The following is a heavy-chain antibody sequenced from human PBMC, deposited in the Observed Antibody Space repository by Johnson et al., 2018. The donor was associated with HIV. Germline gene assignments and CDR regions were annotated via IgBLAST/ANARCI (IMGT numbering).Heavy chain of an antibody. CDR3: ARDQYSGSQRRPGAFDI. J-gene: IGHJ3*02. V-gene: IGHV3-30*04. Sequence: QVQLVESGGGVVQPGRSLRLSCGASGFSFNNYAMHWVRQAPGKGLEWVAVIGYDGSNKYYADSVKGRLTVSRDNSKNTLYLQMNSLRAEDTAVYYCARDQYSGSQRRPGAFDIWGQGTMVTVSS. D-gene: IGHD1-26*01. CDR1: GFSFNNYA. CDR2: IGYDGSNK.